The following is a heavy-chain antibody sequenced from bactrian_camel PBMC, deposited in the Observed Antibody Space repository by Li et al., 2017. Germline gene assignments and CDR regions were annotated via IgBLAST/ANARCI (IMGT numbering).Heavy chain of an antibody. Sequence: VQLVESGGGLVQTGGSLRLACAASGFTFTPYYMTWVRQAPGRGLEWVSRIIHDGDITSYADSVKGRFTSSRDNAKNTLYLQLNSLKTEDTAMYYCAKMGAFVSGYWALFDWGQGTQVTVS. CDR2: IIHDGDIT. J-gene: IGHJ4*01. D-gene: IGHD1*01. V-gene: IGHV3S1*01. CDR1: GFTFTPYY. CDR3: AKMGAFVSGYWALFD.